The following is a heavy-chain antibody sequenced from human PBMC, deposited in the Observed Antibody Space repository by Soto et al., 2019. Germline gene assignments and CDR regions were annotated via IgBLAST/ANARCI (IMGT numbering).Heavy chain of an antibody. CDR3: AREWGYYSDF. V-gene: IGHV4-59*01. CDR1: GGSISSYY. Sequence: SETLSLTCTVSGGSISSYYWSWIRQPPGKGLEWIGYIYYSGSTNYNPSLKSRVTISVDTSKNQLSLKLSSVTAADTAVYYCAREWGYYSDFWAQGTLVTVSS. D-gene: IGHD3-16*01. CDR2: IYYSGST. J-gene: IGHJ4*02.